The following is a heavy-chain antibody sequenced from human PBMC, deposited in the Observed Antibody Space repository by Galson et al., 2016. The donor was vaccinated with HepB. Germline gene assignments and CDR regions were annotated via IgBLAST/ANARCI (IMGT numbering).Heavy chain of an antibody. J-gene: IGHJ6*03. CDR3: ARGVGGEGDYSEGYYYHYYMDV. Sequence: SVKASCKASGYMFISYGISWVRQAPGQGLEWMGWISTFNGKTDFARKFQGRVTMTTDTSTNTALMDLRSLRSDDTAVYYCARGVGGEGDYSEGYYYHYYMDVWGTGTTVTVTS. V-gene: IGHV1-18*04. CDR1: GYMFISYG. CDR2: ISTFNGKT. D-gene: IGHD2-15*01.